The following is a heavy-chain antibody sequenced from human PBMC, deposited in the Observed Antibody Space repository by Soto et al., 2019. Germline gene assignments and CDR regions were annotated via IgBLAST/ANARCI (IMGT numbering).Heavy chain of an antibody. CDR2: IIPIFGTA. CDR3: ARDSVLVVVAATRTGFDY. CDR1: GGTFSSYA. V-gene: IGHV1-69*01. J-gene: IGHJ4*02. Sequence: QVQLVQSGAEVKKPGSSVKVSCKASGGTFSSYAISWVRQAPGQGLEWMGGIIPIFGTANYAQKFQGRVTITADESTSTAYMELSSLRSEDTAVYYCARDSVLVVVAATRTGFDYWGQGTLVTVSS. D-gene: IGHD2-15*01.